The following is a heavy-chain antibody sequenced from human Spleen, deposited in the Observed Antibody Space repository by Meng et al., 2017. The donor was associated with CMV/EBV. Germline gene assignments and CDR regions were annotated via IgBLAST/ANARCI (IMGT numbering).Heavy chain of an antibody. Sequence: QVQLVQSGSEVKKPGASVKVSCKASGYTFTSYGIRWVRQAPGQGLEWVGWISAYSGKTNQSQKFQGRVTNTTDTSTRTVYMELRSLRSDDPAVYYCARYDLGGGDWFDPWGQGTLVTVSS. V-gene: IGHV1-18*01. CDR3: ARYDLGGGDWFDP. CDR2: ISAYSGKT. J-gene: IGHJ5*02. CDR1: GYTFTSYG. D-gene: IGHD3-16*01.